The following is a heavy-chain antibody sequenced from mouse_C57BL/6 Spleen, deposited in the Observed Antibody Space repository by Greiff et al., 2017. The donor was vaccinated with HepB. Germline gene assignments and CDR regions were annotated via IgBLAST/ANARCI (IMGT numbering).Heavy chain of an antibody. CDR1: GYTFTDYE. CDR3: TRLGTSRAMDY. J-gene: IGHJ4*01. D-gene: IGHD3-3*01. CDR2: IDPETGGT. Sequence: QVQLQQSGAELVRPGASVTLSCKASGYTFTDYEMHWVKQTPVHGLEWIGAIDPETGGTAYNQKFKGKAILTADKSSSTAYMELRSLTSEDSAVYYCTRLGTSRAMDYWGQGTSVTVSS. V-gene: IGHV1-15*01.